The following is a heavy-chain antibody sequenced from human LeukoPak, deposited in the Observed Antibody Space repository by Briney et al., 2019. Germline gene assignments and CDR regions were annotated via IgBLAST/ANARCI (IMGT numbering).Heavy chain of an antibody. CDR3: ARDEDLPRFSGYSSSWTGLDY. D-gene: IGHD6-13*01. Sequence: GASVKVSCKASGYTFTSYGISWVRQAPGQGLEWMGWISAYNGNTNYAQKLQGRVTMTTDTSTSTAYMELRSLRSDDTAVYYCARDEDLPRFSGYSSSWTGLDYWGQGTLVTVSS. CDR1: GYTFTSYG. CDR2: ISAYNGNT. V-gene: IGHV1-18*01. J-gene: IGHJ4*02.